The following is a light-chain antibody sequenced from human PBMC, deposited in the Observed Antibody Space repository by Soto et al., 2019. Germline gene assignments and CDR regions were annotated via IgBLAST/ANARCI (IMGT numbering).Light chain of an antibody. V-gene: IGKV3-20*01. CDR1: QRVSSSY. CDR3: HQYDSSPLT. CDR2: GAS. J-gene: IGKJ4*01. Sequence: EIVLTQSPGTLSLSPGERATLSCRASQRVSSSYLAWYQQKPGQAPRLLIYGASSRATGIPDRFSGSGSGTEFTRTISRLEPEDFAVYYCHQYDSSPLTFGGGTKVEIK.